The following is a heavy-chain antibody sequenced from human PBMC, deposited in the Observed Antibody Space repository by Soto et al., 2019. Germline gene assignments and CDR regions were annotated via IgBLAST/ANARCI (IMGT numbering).Heavy chain of an antibody. D-gene: IGHD4-17*01. Sequence: PGGSLRLSCAASGFTFSSYVVSWVRQAPGKGLEWVSSISDSGDSRYYTDSVKGRFTISRDNSKNTLYLQTNSLRAEDTAVYYCATYGVPDYWGQGTLVTVSS. V-gene: IGHV3-23*01. CDR3: ATYGVPDY. CDR2: ISDSGDSR. J-gene: IGHJ4*02. CDR1: GFTFSSYV.